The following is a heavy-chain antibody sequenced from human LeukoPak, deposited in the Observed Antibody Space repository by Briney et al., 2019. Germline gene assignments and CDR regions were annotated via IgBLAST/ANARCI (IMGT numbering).Heavy chain of an antibody. CDR2: IYYTGST. CDR3: ARETYLGNYSPFYFDY. J-gene: IGHJ4*02. Sequence: SETLSLTCTVSGGSISSYYWSWIRQPPGKGLEWIGYIYYTGSTNYNPSLKSRVTISVDTSKNQFSLKLSSVTAADTAVYYCARETYLGNYSPFYFDYWGQGTLVTVSS. D-gene: IGHD4-11*01. CDR1: GGSISSYY. V-gene: IGHV4-59*01.